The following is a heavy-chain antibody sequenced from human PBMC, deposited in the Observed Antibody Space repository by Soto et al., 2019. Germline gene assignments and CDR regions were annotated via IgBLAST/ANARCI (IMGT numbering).Heavy chain of an antibody. D-gene: IGHD3-22*01. J-gene: IGHJ4*02. CDR1: GYAFTSYG. CDR3: ARDGYDSSGYYTFDY. V-gene: IGHV1-18*01. Sequence: GASVKVSCKASGYAFTSYGISWVRQAPGQGLEWMGWISAYNGNTNYAQKLQGRVTMTTDTSTSTAYMELRSLRSDDTAVYYCARDGYDSSGYYTFDYWGQGTLVTVSS. CDR2: ISAYNGNT.